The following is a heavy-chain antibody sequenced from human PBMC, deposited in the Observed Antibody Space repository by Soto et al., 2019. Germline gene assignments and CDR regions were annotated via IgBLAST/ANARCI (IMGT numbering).Heavy chain of an antibody. Sequence: QVQLQQWGAGLLKPSETLSLTCAVYGGSFSGYSWTWIRQSPGKGLEWIGQINHSGSTNYNPSLKSRLTISLITSKNQFSLELTSVTAADTAVYYCARGLFSENYYSGGWYYFDSWGQGTLVTVSS. D-gene: IGHD1-26*01. CDR3: ARGLFSENYYSGGWYYFDS. CDR2: INHSGST. CDR1: GGSFSGYS. J-gene: IGHJ4*02. V-gene: IGHV4-34*01.